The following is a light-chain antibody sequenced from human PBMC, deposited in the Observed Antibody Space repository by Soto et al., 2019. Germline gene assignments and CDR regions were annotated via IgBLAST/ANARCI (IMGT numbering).Light chain of an antibody. Sequence: AIQMTQSPSSLSAFVGDRVTITCRASQDIRNELGWYQQKPGKAPKLLIYSASSLQSGVPSRFSGSGSGTHFTLTIGSLQPEDFAAYYCLQDHNYPRTFGQGTKVEIK. J-gene: IGKJ1*01. CDR1: QDIRNE. CDR3: LQDHNYPRT. CDR2: SAS. V-gene: IGKV1-6*01.